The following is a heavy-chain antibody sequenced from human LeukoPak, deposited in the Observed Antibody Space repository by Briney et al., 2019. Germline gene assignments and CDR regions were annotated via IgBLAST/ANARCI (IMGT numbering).Heavy chain of an antibody. CDR2: IYYSGST. CDR3: ARETSQKGAHYMDV. CDR1: VGSISSYY. D-gene: IGHD3-16*01. J-gene: IGHJ6*03. Sequence: SETLSLTCTVSVGSISSYYWSWIRQPPGKGLEWVGYIYYSGSTSYKPSLKSRVTISVDTSKNQFSLKLRSVTAADTAVYYCARETSQKGAHYMDVWGKGTTVTISS. V-gene: IGHV4-59*01.